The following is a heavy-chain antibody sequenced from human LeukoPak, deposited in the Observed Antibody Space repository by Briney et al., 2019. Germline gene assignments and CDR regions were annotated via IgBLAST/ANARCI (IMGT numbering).Heavy chain of an antibody. CDR1: GYTFTSYD. D-gene: IGHD3-22*01. V-gene: IGHV1-8*01. CDR2: MNPNSGNT. J-gene: IGHJ6*02. Sequence: GASVKVSCKASGYTFTSYDIHWVRQATGQGLEWMGWMNPNSGNTGYAQKFQGRVTMTRNTSISTAYMELSSLRSEDTAVYYCARDLSYYDSSGYLYYGMDVWGQGTTVTVSS. CDR3: ARDLSYYDSSGYLYYGMDV.